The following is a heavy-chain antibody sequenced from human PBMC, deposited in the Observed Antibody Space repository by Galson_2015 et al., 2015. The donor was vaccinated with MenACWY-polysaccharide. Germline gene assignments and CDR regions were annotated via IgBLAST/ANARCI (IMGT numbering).Heavy chain of an antibody. CDR3: VKNGYTGSSYGYFDS. CDR1: GFTFSTYA. CDR2: ISSSGDDK. J-gene: IGHJ4*02. D-gene: IGHD1-26*01. Sequence: LRLSCAASGFTFSTYAMHWVRQAPGQGLEWMATISSSGDDKYYADSVTGRFTISRDNSNNTLYLEMSTLRAGDTAVYYCVKNGYTGSSYGYFDSWGQRTLGTVSS. V-gene: IGHV3-30*18.